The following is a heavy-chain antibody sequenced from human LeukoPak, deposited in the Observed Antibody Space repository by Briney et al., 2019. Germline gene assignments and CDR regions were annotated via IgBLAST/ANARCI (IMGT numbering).Heavy chain of an antibody. CDR2: INSDGSST. Sequence: GGSLRLSCAASGFTFSSYWMHWVRQAPGKGLVWVSRINSDGSSTSYADSVKGRFTISSDNAKNTLYLQMNSLRAEDTAVYYCARDLRLWFGESPFDYWGQGTLVTVSS. V-gene: IGHV3-74*01. CDR1: GFTFSSYW. D-gene: IGHD3-10*01. CDR3: ARDLRLWFGESPFDY. J-gene: IGHJ4*02.